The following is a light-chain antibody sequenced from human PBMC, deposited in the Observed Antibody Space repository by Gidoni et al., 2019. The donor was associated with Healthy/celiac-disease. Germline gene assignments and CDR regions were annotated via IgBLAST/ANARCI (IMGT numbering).Light chain of an antibody. CDR1: QSVLYSSNNKNY. CDR2: WAS. J-gene: IGKJ2*01. Sequence: DIVMTQSPDSLAVYLGERATINCKSSQSVLYSSNNKNYLAWYQQKPGQPPKLLIYWASTRESGVPDRFSGSGSGTDFTLTISSLQAEDVAVYYCQQYYSTPRHTFGQGTKLEIK. V-gene: IGKV4-1*01. CDR3: QQYYSTPRHT.